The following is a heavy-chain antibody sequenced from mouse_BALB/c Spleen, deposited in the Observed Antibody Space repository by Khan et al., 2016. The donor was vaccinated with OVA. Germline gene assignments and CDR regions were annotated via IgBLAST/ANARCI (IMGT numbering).Heavy chain of an antibody. CDR1: GFSLTTYG. CDR2: IWSGGNT. V-gene: IGHV2-4-1*01. D-gene: IGHD2-14*01. CDR3: TRNSYMYDFTY. Sequence: QVQLKQSGPGLVQPSQSLSITCTVSGFSLTTYGVHWVRQSPGKGLEWLGLIWSGGNTDYNAAFISRLSISKDNSKSQVFFKMNSLQAVGTAIYYCTRNSYMYDFTYWGQGTLVTVSA. J-gene: IGHJ3*01.